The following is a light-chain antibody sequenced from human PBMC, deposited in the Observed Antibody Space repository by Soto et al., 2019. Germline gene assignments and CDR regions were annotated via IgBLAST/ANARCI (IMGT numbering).Light chain of an antibody. CDR2: GAS. CDR3: QQYGNSPWT. CDR1: QSVSSSY. V-gene: IGKV3-20*01. J-gene: IGKJ1*01. Sequence: EVVLTQSPGTLALSRGERATLSCRASQSVSSSYLAWYQHRPGQAPRLLIFGASSRATGIPDRFSGTGSGPEFTLTISRLEAEDFALYYCQQYGNSPWTFGQGIKVEIK.